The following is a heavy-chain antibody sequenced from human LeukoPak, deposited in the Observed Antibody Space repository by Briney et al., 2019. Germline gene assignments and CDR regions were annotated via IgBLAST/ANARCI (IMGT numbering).Heavy chain of an antibody. CDR2: IGFRGTT. J-gene: IGHJ4*02. CDR3: ARAPKLRSSYSSSPLDY. Sequence: GGSLRLSCAASGFTFGSFAMTWVRQAPGKGLEWVSSIGFRGTTYYADSVKGRFTISRDNSKNSLYLQMNSLRAEDTAVYYCARAPKLRSSYSSSPLDYWGQGTLVTVSS. D-gene: IGHD6-6*01. V-gene: IGHV3-23*01. CDR1: GFTFGSFA.